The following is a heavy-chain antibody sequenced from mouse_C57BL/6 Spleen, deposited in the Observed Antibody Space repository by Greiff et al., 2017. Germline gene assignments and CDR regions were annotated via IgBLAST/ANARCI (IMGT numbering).Heavy chain of an antibody. V-gene: IGHV1-50*01. CDR2: IDPSDSYT. J-gene: IGHJ2*01. CDR3: ARKGWLLQEDYFDY. CDR1: GYTFTSYW. Sequence: QVQLKQPGAELVKPGASVKLSCKASGYTFTSYWMQWVKQRPGQGLEWIGEIDPSDSYTNYNQKFKGKAPLTVDTSSSTAYMQLSSLTSEDSAVYYCARKGWLLQEDYFDYWGQGTTLTVSS. D-gene: IGHD2-3*01.